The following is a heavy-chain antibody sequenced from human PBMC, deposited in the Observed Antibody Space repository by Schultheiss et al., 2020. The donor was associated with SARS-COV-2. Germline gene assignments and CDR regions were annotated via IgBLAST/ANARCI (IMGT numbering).Heavy chain of an antibody. CDR3: ARSYSYGETFDY. Sequence: SETLSLTCTVSGGSISSYYWSWIRQPPGKGLEWIGEINHSGSTNYNPSLKSRVTISVDTSKNQFSLKLSSVTAADTAVYYCARSYSYGETFDYWGQGTLVTVSS. CDR1: GGSISSYY. CDR2: INHSGST. J-gene: IGHJ4*02. V-gene: IGHV4-34*01. D-gene: IGHD5-18*01.